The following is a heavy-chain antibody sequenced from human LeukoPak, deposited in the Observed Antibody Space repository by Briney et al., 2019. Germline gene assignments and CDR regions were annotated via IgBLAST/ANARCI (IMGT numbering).Heavy chain of an antibody. CDR2: ISTSSSYI. Sequence: GGSLRLSCAASGFTFSSYNMNWVRQAPGKGLEWVSSISTSSSYIYYADSVKGRFTISRDNSKNTLYLQMNSLRAEDTAVYYCAIGVEWLDYWGQGTLVTVSS. J-gene: IGHJ4*02. V-gene: IGHV3-21*01. D-gene: IGHD3-3*01. CDR1: GFTFSSYN. CDR3: AIGVEWLDY.